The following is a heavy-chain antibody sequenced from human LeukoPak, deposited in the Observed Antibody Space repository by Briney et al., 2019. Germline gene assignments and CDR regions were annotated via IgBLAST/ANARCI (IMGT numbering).Heavy chain of an antibody. CDR1: GYSFIGCY. Sequence: ASVNVSCKASGYSFIGCYMHWVRRAPGQGPEWMGWINPNSGVTNYAQRFQGRVTMTRDTSITTAYLELSSLTSDDTAVYYCARNGVALDYWGQGTLVTVSS. V-gene: IGHV1-2*02. CDR2: INPNSGVT. J-gene: IGHJ4*02. D-gene: IGHD3-10*01. CDR3: ARNGVALDY.